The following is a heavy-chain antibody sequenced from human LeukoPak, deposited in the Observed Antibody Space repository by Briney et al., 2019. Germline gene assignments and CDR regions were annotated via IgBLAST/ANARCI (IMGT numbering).Heavy chain of an antibody. CDR3: APRPGPFDP. V-gene: IGHV3-9*01. CDR1: GFTFDDYA. CDR2: ISWNSGSI. J-gene: IGHJ5*02. Sequence: GRSLRLSCAASGFTFDDYAMHWVRQAPGKGLEWVSGISWNSGSIGYADSVKGRFTISRDNAKNSLYLQMNSLRVEDTAVYYCAPRPGPFDPWGQGTLVTVSS.